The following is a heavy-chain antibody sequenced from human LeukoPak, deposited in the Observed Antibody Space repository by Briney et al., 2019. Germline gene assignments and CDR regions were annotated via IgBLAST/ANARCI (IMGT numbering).Heavy chain of an antibody. Sequence: GRSLRLSCAAYGVTFNDFAMHWVRQTPGKGLEWVSGISWDSGSIGYADSGKGRFTISRDNGKNALYLEMNSLRAEDTALYYCVKDGAIFGVPITRGGMDVWGQGTTVTVSS. J-gene: IGHJ6*02. CDR1: GVTFNDFA. CDR3: VKDGAIFGVPITRGGMDV. D-gene: IGHD3-3*01. V-gene: IGHV3-9*01. CDR2: ISWDSGSI.